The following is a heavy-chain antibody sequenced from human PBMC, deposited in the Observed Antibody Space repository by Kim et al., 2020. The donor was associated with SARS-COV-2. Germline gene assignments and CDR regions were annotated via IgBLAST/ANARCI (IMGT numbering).Heavy chain of an antibody. V-gene: IGHV3-13*01. D-gene: IGHD5-12*01. J-gene: IGHJ2*01. CDR3: ARDRGTAWLQGGDWYFDL. Sequence: GRFTISRENAKNSLYLQMNSLRAGDTAVYYCARDRGTAWLQGGDWYFDLWGRGTLVTVSS.